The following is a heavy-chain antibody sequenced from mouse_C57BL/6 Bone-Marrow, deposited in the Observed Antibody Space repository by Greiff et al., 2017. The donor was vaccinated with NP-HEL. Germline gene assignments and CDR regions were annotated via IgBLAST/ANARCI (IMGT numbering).Heavy chain of an antibody. V-gene: IGHV1-76*01. J-gene: IGHJ2*01. CDR1: GYTFTDYY. Sequence: QVQLQQSGAELVRPGASVKLSCKASGYTFTDYYINWVKQRPGQGLEWIARIYPGSGNTYYNEKFKGKATLTAEKSSSTAYMQLSSLTSEDSAVYFCARRGTTVVFDYWGQGTTLTVSS. D-gene: IGHD1-1*01. CDR3: ARRGTTVVFDY. CDR2: IYPGSGNT.